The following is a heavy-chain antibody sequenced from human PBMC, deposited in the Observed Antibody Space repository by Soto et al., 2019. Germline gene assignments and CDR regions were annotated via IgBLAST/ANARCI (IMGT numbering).Heavy chain of an antibody. CDR3: ARPSRYYDSSGYRIAAFEI. D-gene: IGHD3-22*01. Sequence: PSETLSLTCTVSGGSISSGGYYWSWIRQHPGKGLEWIGYIYYSGSTYYNPSLKSRVTISVDTSKNQFSLKLSSVTAADTAVYYCARPSRYYDSSGYRIAAFEIWGQGTMVTVSS. CDR2: IYYSGST. V-gene: IGHV4-31*03. CDR1: GGSISSGGYY. J-gene: IGHJ3*02.